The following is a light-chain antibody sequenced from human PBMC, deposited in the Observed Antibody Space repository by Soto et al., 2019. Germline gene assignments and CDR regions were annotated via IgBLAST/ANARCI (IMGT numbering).Light chain of an antibody. CDR2: DAS. Sequence: DLQMTQSPSTLSASLGDRVTIXXRASQSISSWLAWYQQKPGKAPTLLIYDASSLESGVPSRFSGRGSGTEFTLTISSLQPDDFATYYCQQYNTYWTFGPGTKV. V-gene: IGKV1-5*01. J-gene: IGKJ1*01. CDR1: QSISSW. CDR3: QQYNTYWT.